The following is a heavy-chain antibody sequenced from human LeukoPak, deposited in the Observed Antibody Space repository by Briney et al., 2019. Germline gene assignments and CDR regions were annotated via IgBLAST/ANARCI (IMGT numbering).Heavy chain of an antibody. CDR2: ISYDGSNK. V-gene: IGHV3-30*18. CDR1: GFTFSSYG. CDR3: AKSTPFPYDFWSGYYGKGYFDY. Sequence: GGSLRLSCAASGFTFSSYGMHWVRQAPGEGLEWVAVISYDGSNKYYADSVKGRFTISRDNSKNTLYLQMNSLRAEDTAVYYCAKSTPFPYDFWSGYYGKGYFDYWGQGTLVTVSS. D-gene: IGHD3-3*01. J-gene: IGHJ4*02.